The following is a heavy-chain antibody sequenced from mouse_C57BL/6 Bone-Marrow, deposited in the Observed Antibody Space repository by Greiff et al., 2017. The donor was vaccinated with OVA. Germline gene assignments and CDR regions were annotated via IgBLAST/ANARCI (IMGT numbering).Heavy chain of an antibody. Sequence: VQLQQPGAELVKPGASVKLSCKASGYTFTSYWMHWVKQRPGRGLEWIGRIDPNSGGTKYNEKFKSKATLTVDKPSNTAYMQLSSLTSDDSAFYYCARGRYYGSSYAWFAYWGQGTLVTVSA. J-gene: IGHJ3*01. D-gene: IGHD1-1*01. CDR2: IDPNSGGT. CDR1: GYTFTSYW. V-gene: IGHV1-72*01. CDR3: ARGRYYGSSYAWFAY.